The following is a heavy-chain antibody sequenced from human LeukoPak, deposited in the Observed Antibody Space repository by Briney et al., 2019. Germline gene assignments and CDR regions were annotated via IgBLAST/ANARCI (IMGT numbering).Heavy chain of an antibody. V-gene: IGHV3-7*01. CDR1: GFSFSTSW. J-gene: IGHJ3*02. CDR3: ARASKFWSDPDAFDI. Sequence: GGSLRLSCEASGFSFSTSWMSWVRQAPGKGLEWVANIKEDGTEKYYVDSVKGRFTISRDDAKHSLYLQMSNLSAEDTAVYYCARASKFWSDPDAFDIWGQGTMVTVSS. D-gene: IGHD2-2*01. CDR2: IKEDGTEK.